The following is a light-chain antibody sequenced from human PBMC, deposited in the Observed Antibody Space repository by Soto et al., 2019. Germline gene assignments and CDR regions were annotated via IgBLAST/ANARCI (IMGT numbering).Light chain of an antibody. CDR1: QSIDSW. V-gene: IGKV1-5*03. Sequence: DIQITQSPSTLSASLLDRVTITCRASQSIDSWLAWYQQKPGKAPKLLMYKASSLESGVPSRFSGSGSETEFTLTISSLQPDDFATYYCQHYKSYPWTFGQGTKVDIK. CDR2: KAS. CDR3: QHYKSYPWT. J-gene: IGKJ1*01.